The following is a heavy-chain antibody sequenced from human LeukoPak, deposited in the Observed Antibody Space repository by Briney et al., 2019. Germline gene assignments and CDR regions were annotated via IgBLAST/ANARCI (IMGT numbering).Heavy chain of an antibody. V-gene: IGHV4-61*01. CDR2: MHYSGST. CDR3: AREGDGDHAALDY. J-gene: IGHJ4*02. Sequence: SETLSLTCTVSGGSVSNGSYYWSWIRQPPGKGLEWIGNMHYSGSTNYNPSLKSRVTISVDTSMNQFSLLLTSATAADTAVYYCAREGDGDHAALDYWGQGTLVTVSS. CDR1: GGSVSNGSYY. D-gene: IGHD4-17*01.